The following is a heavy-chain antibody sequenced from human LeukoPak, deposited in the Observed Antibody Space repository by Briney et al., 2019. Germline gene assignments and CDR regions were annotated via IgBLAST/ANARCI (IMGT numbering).Heavy chain of an antibody. Sequence: GGSLRLSCAASGFTFSDYYMSWIRQAPGKGLEWVSYITSSSTYTNYADSVKGRFIISRDNAKNSLFLQMGSLRAEDTAVYYCARVRGYSFGRPTGYFDYWGQGTLVTVSS. CDR1: GFTFSDYY. V-gene: IGHV3-11*05. J-gene: IGHJ4*02. CDR3: ARVRGYSFGRPTGYFDY. CDR2: ITSSSTYT. D-gene: IGHD5-18*01.